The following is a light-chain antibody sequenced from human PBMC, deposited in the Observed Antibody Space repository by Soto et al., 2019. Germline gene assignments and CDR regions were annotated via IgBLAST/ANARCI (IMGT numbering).Light chain of an antibody. CDR2: AAS. V-gene: IGKV1-39*01. Sequence: DIQMTQSPSSLSASEGDRVIITCRASQPISTYLNWFQQKPGKAPKLLIYAASTLQSGVPSRFSGSGSGTEFTLTISSLQPEDVAAYYCQKYNSAPLTFGGGTKVDIK. J-gene: IGKJ4*01. CDR1: QPISTY. CDR3: QKYNSAPLT.